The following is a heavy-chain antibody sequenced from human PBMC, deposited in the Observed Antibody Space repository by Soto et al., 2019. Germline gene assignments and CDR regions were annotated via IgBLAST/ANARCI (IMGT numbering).Heavy chain of an antibody. CDR2: IYPGDSDT. CDR3: ARETSSSKGSGWYGDYYYYGMDV. Sequence: EVQLVQSGAEVKKPGESLKISCKGSGYSFTSYWIGWVRQMPGKGLEWMGIIYPGDSDTRYSPSFQGQVTISADKSISTAYLQWSSLKASDTAMYYCARETSSSKGSGWYGDYYYYGMDVWGQGTTVTVSS. D-gene: IGHD6-19*01. CDR1: GYSFTSYW. J-gene: IGHJ6*02. V-gene: IGHV5-51*01.